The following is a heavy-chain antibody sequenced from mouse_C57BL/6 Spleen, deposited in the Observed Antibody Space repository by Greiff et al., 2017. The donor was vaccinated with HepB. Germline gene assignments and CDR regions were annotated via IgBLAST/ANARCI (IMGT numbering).Heavy chain of an antibody. D-gene: IGHD2-3*01. CDR3: AREVDGYFDV. Sequence: EASGVDFSRYWMSWVRRAPGKGLEWIGEINPDSSTINYAPSLKDKFIISRDNAKNTLYLQMSKVRSEDTALYYCAREVDGYFDVWGTGTTVTVSS. V-gene: IGHV4-1*01. CDR1: GVDFSRYW. CDR2: INPDSSTI. J-gene: IGHJ1*03.